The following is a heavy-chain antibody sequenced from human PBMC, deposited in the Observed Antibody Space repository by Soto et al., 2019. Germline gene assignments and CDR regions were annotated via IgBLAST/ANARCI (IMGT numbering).Heavy chain of an antibody. CDR3: AREREYYYDSSGYYGSRGRAFDI. Sequence: ASVKVSCKASGYTFTSYGISWVRQAPGQGLEWMGWISAYNGNTNYAQKLQGRVTMTTDTSTSTAYMELRSLRSDDTAVYYCAREREYYYDSSGYYGSRGRAFDIWGQGTMVTVSS. J-gene: IGHJ3*02. CDR1: GYTFTSYG. V-gene: IGHV1-18*04. CDR2: ISAYNGNT. D-gene: IGHD3-22*01.